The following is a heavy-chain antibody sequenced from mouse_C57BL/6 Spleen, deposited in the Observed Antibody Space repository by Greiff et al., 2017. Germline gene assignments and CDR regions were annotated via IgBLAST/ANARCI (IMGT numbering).Heavy chain of an antibody. CDR2: IDPSDSYT. D-gene: IGHD1-1*01. V-gene: IGHV1-50*01. Sequence: QVQLQQPGAELVKPGASVKLSCKASGYTFTSYWMQWVKQRPGQGLEWIGEIDPSDSYTNYNQKFKGKATLTVDTSSSTAYMQLSSLTSEDSAVYYWARKEDTTVVASYYYAMDYWGQGTSVTVSS. J-gene: IGHJ4*01. CDR3: ARKEDTTVVASYYYAMDY. CDR1: GYTFTSYW.